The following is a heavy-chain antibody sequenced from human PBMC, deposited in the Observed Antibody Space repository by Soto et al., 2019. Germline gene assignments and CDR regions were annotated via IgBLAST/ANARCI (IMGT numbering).Heavy chain of an antibody. Sequence: QVQLVQSGAEVKKPGASVRVSCKTSGYTFINYGITWVRQAPGQGLEWMGWLSAYNGDTSSSEKLQDRFTMTTDTSTNTGYMDLRSLTSDATAVYYCARWSAIVGGAEALDVWGQGTMVIVSS. CDR1: GYTFINYG. D-gene: IGHD1-26*01. V-gene: IGHV1-18*01. CDR3: ARWSAIVGGAEALDV. J-gene: IGHJ3*01. CDR2: LSAYNGDT.